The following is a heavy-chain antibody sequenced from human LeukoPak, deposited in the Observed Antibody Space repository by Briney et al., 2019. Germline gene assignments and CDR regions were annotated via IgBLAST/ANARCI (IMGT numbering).Heavy chain of an antibody. CDR2: ISYDGSNK. Sequence: GRSLRLSCAASGFTFSSYGMHWVRQAPGKGLEWVAVISYDGSNKYYADSVKGRFTISRDNSKNTLYLQMNSLRAEDTAVYYCAKLTTETDCWGQGTLVTVSS. V-gene: IGHV3-30*18. CDR3: AKLTTETDC. CDR1: GFTFSSYG. J-gene: IGHJ4*02. D-gene: IGHD4-11*01.